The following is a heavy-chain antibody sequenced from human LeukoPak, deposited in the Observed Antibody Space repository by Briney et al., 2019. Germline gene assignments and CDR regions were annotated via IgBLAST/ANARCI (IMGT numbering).Heavy chain of an antibody. Sequence: AGGSLRLSCAASGFTFSSYSMTWVRQAPGKGLEWVSSISSSSSYIYYADSVKGRFTISRDNAKNSLYLQMNSLRAEDTAVYYCARDSAPFGSSWPYFDYWGQGTLVTVSS. CDR3: ARDSAPFGSSWPYFDY. D-gene: IGHD6-13*01. CDR2: ISSSSSYI. CDR1: GFTFSSYS. J-gene: IGHJ4*02. V-gene: IGHV3-21*01.